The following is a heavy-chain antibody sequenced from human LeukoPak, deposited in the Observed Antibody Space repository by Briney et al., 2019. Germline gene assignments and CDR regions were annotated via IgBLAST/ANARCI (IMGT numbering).Heavy chain of an antibody. J-gene: IGHJ4*02. CDR1: GFTFSDYY. CDR3: VTVYYRGYSDDFDS. V-gene: IGHV3-11*01. D-gene: IGHD3-10*01. Sequence: GGSLRLSCKTSGFTFSDYYMRWFRQAPGKGLEWLSYIDGNPDNVYYADSVRGRFTISRDNAKNSLYLQMNSLRGEDTAVYYCVTVYYRGYSDDFDSWGQGTLVTVSS. CDR2: IDGNPDNV.